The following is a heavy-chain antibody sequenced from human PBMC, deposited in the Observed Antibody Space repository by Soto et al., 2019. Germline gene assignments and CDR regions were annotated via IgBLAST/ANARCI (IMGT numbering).Heavy chain of an antibody. CDR1: GYTFTSYD. CDR3: ARGPIMMWLLPENAFDI. V-gene: IGHV1-8*01. CDR2: MNPNSGNT. Sequence: QVQLVQSGAEVKKPGASVKVSCKASGYTFTSYDINWVRQATGQGLEWMGWMNPNSGNTGYAQKFQGRVTMTRNTSISTAYMELSSLRSEDTAVYYCARGPIMMWLLPENAFDIWGQGTMVTVSS. D-gene: IGHD3-22*01. J-gene: IGHJ3*02.